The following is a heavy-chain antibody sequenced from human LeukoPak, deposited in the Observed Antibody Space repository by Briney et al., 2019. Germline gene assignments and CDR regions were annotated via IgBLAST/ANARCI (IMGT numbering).Heavy chain of an antibody. D-gene: IGHD5-18*01. CDR2: ISGSGGGT. Sequence: GGSLRLSCVASGFTFSSYAMSWVRQAPGKGLEWVSAISGSGGGTYYADSVKGRFTISRDNSKNTLYLQMNSLRAEDTAVYYCASPYTAMDLTDCWGQGTLVTVSS. CDR3: ASPYTAMDLTDC. V-gene: IGHV3-23*01. CDR1: GFTFSSYA. J-gene: IGHJ4*02.